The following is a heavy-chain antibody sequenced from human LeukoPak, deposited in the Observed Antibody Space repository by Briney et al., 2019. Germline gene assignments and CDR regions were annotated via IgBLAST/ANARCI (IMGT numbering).Heavy chain of an antibody. CDR1: GGSFSGYY. CDR2: INHSGST. V-gene: IGHV4-34*01. Sequence: SETLSLTCAVYGGSFSGYYWSWIRQPPGKGLEWIGEINHSGSTNYNPSLKSRVTISVDTSKNQFSLKLSSVTAADTAVYYCARAVASTSCYRCSFSWFDPWGQGTLVTVSS. CDR3: ARAVASTSCYRCSFSWFDP. J-gene: IGHJ5*02. D-gene: IGHD2-2*02.